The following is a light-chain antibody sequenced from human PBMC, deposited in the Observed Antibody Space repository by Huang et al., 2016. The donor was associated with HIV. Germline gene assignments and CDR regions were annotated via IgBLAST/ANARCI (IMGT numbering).Light chain of an antibody. CDR1: QNILYSSNNKNY. V-gene: IGKV4-1*01. CDR3: QQYYSTPPL. CDR2: CAS. Sequence: IVMTQSPDSLAVSLGERATSNCKSSQNILYSSNNKNYLAWYQQKPGQPPKLLIYCASTRESGVPDRFNGSGSGTDFTLTISSLQAEDVAVYYCQQYYSTPPLFGQGTKLEIK. J-gene: IGKJ2*01.